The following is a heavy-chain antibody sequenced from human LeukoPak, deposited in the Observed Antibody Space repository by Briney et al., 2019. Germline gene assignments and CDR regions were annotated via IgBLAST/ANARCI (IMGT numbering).Heavy chain of an antibody. Sequence: KPSETLSLTCTVSAAPITSYCWSWIRQPPGKGLEWIGYIYYSGSTNYNPSLKSRVAISVDTSKNQVSLRLSSVTAADTAVYYCARGGSIVGATPHDAFDIWGQGTVVTVSS. D-gene: IGHD1-26*01. J-gene: IGHJ3*02. CDR1: AAPITSYC. CDR3: ARGGSIVGATPHDAFDI. V-gene: IGHV4-59*01. CDR2: IYYSGST.